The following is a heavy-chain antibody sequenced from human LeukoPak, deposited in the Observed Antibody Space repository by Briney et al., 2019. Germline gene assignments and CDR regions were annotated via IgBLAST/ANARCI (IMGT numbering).Heavy chain of an antibody. V-gene: IGHV3-30-3*01. CDR1: GFIVSSNY. CDR2: ISYDGSNR. D-gene: IGHD2-15*01. CDR3: ARDEYCSGGSCHYYYYGVDV. Sequence: GGSLRLSCAASGFIVSSNYMSWVRQAPGKGLEWVAVISYDGSNRYYADSVKGRFTISRDNSKSTLYLQMNSLRAEDTAVYYCARDEYCSGGSCHYYYYGVDVWGQGTTVTVSS. J-gene: IGHJ6*02.